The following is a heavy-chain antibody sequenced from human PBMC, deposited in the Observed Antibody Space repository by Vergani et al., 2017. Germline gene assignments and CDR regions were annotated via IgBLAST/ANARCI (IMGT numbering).Heavy chain of an antibody. D-gene: IGHD5-12*01. J-gene: IGHJ5*02. CDR1: GASMSSVGYY. V-gene: IGHV4-61*02. CDR3: ARDRKVPEDRMATINGFDP. CDR2: ILGSGTA. Sequence: QVQLQESGPGLVKPSQTLSLTCTVSGASMSSVGYYWTWIRQSAGKRLEWIGDILGSGTANYNPSFQGRVSMSVATSKNQFSLTLSSVNATDTAVYYCARDRKVPEDRMATINGFDPWGQGTLVTVSS.